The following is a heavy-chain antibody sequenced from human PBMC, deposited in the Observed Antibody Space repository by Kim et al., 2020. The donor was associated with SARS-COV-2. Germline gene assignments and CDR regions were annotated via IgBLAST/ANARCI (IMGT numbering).Heavy chain of an antibody. D-gene: IGHD3-3*01. CDR3: AKFLFVVSGPCVVH. CDR1: GYNFHDFW. V-gene: IGHV5-51*01. J-gene: IGHJ4*02. Sequence: GESLKISCKVSGYNFHDFWIGWVRQVPGKGLEWMGSIFPADSATTYSPSFRSQVTISADKSINTAYLQWSSLKASDSAMYYCAKFLFVVSGPCVVHWGQGTLVTVSS. CDR2: IFPADSAT.